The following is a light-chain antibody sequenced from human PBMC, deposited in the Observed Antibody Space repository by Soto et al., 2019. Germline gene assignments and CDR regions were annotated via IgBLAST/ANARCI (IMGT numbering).Light chain of an antibody. Sequence: QSVLTQPRSVSGSPGQSVTISCTGTSSDVGRFDYVSWYQHHPGKAPQLIIFDVTKRPSGVPDRFSGSKSGNTATLTISGLQADDEANYYCCSYAAMHVIFGGGTKVTVL. CDR3: CSYAAMHVI. CDR2: DVT. J-gene: IGLJ2*01. CDR1: SSDVGRFDY. V-gene: IGLV2-11*01.